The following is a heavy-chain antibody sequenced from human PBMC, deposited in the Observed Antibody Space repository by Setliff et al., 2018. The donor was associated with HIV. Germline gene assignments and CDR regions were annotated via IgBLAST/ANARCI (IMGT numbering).Heavy chain of an antibody. V-gene: IGHV4-39*02. D-gene: IGHD1-7*01. Sequence: SETLSLTCTVSGVSTSSTSHYWGWIRQPPGKGLEWIGYILYTGSTYYSPSLKSRVTISVDTSKNHFSLKLNSVTAADTAVYYCATNRVGNYPLDYWGRGTLVTVSS. CDR3: ATNRVGNYPLDY. CDR2: ILYTGST. J-gene: IGHJ4*02. CDR1: GVSTSSTSHY.